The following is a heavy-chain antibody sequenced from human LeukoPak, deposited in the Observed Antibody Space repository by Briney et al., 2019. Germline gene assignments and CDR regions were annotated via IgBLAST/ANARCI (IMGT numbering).Heavy chain of an antibody. CDR2: IYPRDSDT. D-gene: IGHD2-8*02. J-gene: IGHJ4*01. Sequence: GESPKISCNGSGYSFATYWIAWVRQMPGKGLEWMGDIYPRDSDTKYSLSFQGQVTISADTSLSTAYLQWSSLQSSDSAIYFCARRHSYCTASSCYFYLDTWGQGTLVTVSS. V-gene: IGHV5-51*01. CDR1: GYSFATYW. CDR3: ARRHSYCTASSCYFYLDT.